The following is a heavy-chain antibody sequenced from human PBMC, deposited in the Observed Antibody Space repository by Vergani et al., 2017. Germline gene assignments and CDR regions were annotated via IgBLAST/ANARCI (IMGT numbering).Heavy chain of an antibody. CDR3: ATPQTVTTGGMEV. Sequence: EVQLVQSGAEVKKPGATMKISCQVSGYTFTDHYMHWVKQAPGKGLEWMGLVDPEDGETIYAEKFKGRVTIAADTSTDTVHLELSSLRSEDTAVYYCATPQTVTTGGMEVWGQGTTVIVS. CDR2: VDPEDGET. CDR1: GYTFTDHY. J-gene: IGHJ6*02. V-gene: IGHV1-69-2*01. D-gene: IGHD4-17*01.